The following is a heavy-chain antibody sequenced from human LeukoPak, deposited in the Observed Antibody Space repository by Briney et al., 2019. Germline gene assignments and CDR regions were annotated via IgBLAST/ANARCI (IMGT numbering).Heavy chain of an antibody. CDR1: GGFTSPYK. D-gene: IGHD6-13*01. CDR2: VYNSGFT. J-gene: IGHJ1*01. CDR3: AREIAAAGTRYFQH. V-gene: IGHV4-4*08. Sequence: PSETLSLTCTVSGGFTSPYKWSWIRQPPGKGLEWIGFVYNSGFTSYNPSLKSRLTISVDTSKNQFSLKLTSVTAADTAVYYCAREIAAAGTRYFQHWGQGTLVTVSS.